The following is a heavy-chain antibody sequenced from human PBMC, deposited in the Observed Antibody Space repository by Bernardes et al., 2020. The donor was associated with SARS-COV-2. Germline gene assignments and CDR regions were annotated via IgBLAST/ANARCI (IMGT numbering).Heavy chain of an antibody. D-gene: IGHD1-26*01. J-gene: IGHJ4*02. CDR2: ISGSGGST. CDR3: SVVGATGDHDY. V-gene: IGHV3-23*01. Sequence: GGSLRLSCVVSGFTFSSYEMNWVRQAPGKGLEWVSAISGSGGSTYYADSVKGRFTISRDNSKNTLYLQMNSLRAEDTAVYYCSVVGATGDHDYWGQGTLVTVSS. CDR1: GFTFSSYE.